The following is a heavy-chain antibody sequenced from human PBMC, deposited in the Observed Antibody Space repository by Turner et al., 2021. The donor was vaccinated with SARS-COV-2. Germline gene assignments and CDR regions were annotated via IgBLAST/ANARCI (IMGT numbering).Heavy chain of an antibody. CDR3: ARHGNELGIQL. J-gene: IGHJ4*02. V-gene: IGHV4-59*08. CDR2: IYYSSNT. CDR1: GGPTSSYY. D-gene: IGHD5-18*01. Sequence: QVQLQESGPGLVKPSGTLSLTCTVSGGPTSSYYWSWIRQRPGKGLEWIGYIYYSSNTNYNPSRKCRVTISIDTSKNQFSLNLISVTAADTAVYYCARHGNELGIQLWGQGTLVTVSS.